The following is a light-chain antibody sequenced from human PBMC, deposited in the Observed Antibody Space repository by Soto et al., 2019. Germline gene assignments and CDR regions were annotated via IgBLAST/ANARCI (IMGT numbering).Light chain of an antibody. J-gene: IGLJ1*01. Sequence: QSALTQPASVSGSPGQSITISCTGTSSDVGGYNAVSWYRQDPGKAPKLMIYDDTNRPSGVSTRFSGSKSGNTASLTISVLEAEDEADYYCSSFSSDITYVFGTGTQLTVL. CDR1: SSDVGGYNA. CDR3: SSFSSDITYV. CDR2: DDT. V-gene: IGLV2-14*01.